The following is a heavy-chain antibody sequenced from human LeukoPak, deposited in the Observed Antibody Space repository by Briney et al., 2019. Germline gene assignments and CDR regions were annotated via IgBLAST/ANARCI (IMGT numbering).Heavy chain of an antibody. V-gene: IGHV4-31*03. J-gene: IGHJ5*02. CDR2: IYHSGTT. D-gene: IGHD5-24*01. CDR3: ARARITIKPSWFDH. CDR1: GGSISSGNYY. Sequence: TLSLTCTVSGGSISSGNYYWSWLRQLPGQGLEWLVFIYHSGTTYYNQSLKRRVTMSLNTSKNQFSLKLRSVTAADTDVYYCARARITIKPSWFDHWGQGTLVTVSS.